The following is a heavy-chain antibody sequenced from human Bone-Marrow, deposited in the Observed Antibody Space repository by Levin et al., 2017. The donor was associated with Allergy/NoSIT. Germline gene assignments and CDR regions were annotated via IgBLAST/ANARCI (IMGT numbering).Heavy chain of an antibody. CDR2: IHYSGSI. Sequence: RSSETLSLTCSVSGGSISTDQYYWSWIRQTPQKGLEFIGYIHYSGSIYYNPSHKSRLTISVDTSKNRIFLKLRSVTAADAAVYYCARFESNGYSSAFDIWGQGTMVTVSS. CDR3: ARFESNGYSSAFDI. V-gene: IGHV4-30-4*01. J-gene: IGHJ3*02. D-gene: IGHD3-22*01. CDR1: GGSISTDQYY.